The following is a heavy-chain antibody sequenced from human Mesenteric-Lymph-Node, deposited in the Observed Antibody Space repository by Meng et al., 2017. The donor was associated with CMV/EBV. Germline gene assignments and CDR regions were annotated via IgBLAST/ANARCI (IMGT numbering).Heavy chain of an antibody. CDR1: GFTFSNAW. D-gene: IGHD3-22*01. J-gene: IGHJ4*02. CDR2: IKSKIDGGTT. CDR3: TTELHYDSSGYPQRLAY. Sequence: GESLKISCAASGFTFSNAWMNWVRQAPGKGLECVGRIKSKIDGGTTDYAAPVKGRITISRDDSKSTVYLQINSLKTEDTALYYCTTELHYDSSGYPQRLAYWGQGTLVTVSS. V-gene: IGHV3-15*01.